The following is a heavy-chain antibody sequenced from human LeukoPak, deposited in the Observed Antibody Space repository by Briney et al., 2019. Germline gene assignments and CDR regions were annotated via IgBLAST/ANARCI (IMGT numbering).Heavy chain of an antibody. Sequence: GGSLRLSCAASGLTFSSYSMNWVRQAPGKGLEWVSSISSSSSYIYYADSVKGRFTTSRDNAKNSLYLQMNSLRAEDTAVYYCARGERHFPDTAWGQGTLVTVSS. D-gene: IGHD3-3*02. CDR1: GLTFSSYS. CDR2: ISSSSSYI. V-gene: IGHV3-21*01. CDR3: ARGERHFPDTA. J-gene: IGHJ5*02.